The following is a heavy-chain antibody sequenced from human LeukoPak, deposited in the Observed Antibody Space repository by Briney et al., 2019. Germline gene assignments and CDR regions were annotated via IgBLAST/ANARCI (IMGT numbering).Heavy chain of an antibody. CDR1: GFTFSSYW. V-gene: IGHV3-74*01. CDR3: ARWHSSGYYALDY. J-gene: IGHJ4*02. D-gene: IGHD3-22*01. Sequence: GGSLRLSCAASGFTFSSYWMHWVRQAPGKGLVWVSRINSDGSSTSYADSVKGRFTISRDNAKNTLYLLMNSLRAEDTAVYYCARWHSSGYYALDYWGQGTLVTVSS. CDR2: INSDGSST.